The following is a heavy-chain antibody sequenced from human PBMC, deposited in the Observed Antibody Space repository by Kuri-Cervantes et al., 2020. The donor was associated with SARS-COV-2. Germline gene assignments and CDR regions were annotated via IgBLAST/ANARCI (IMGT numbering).Heavy chain of an antibody. CDR3: ASAVRFLEWLLLPVVAFDI. J-gene: IGHJ3*02. CDR1: GFTFSDHY. D-gene: IGHD3-3*01. CDR2: TRNKANSYTT. Sequence: LSLTCAASGFTFSDHYMDWVRQAPGKGLEWVGRTRNKANSYTTEYAASVKGRFTISRDDSENSLFLQMNSLKTEDTAVYYCASAVRFLEWLLLPVVAFDIWGQGTMVTVSS. V-gene: IGHV3-72*01.